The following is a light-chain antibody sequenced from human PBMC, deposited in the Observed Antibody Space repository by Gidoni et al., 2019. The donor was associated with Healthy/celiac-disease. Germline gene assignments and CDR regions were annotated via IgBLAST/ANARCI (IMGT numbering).Light chain of an antibody. CDR2: DAS. V-gene: IGKV3-11*01. J-gene: IGKJ4*01. CDR3: QQRSNWPGLT. CDR1: QSVSSY. Sequence: EIVLTQSPATLSLSPGERATLSCRASQSVSSYLAWYQQKPGQAPRLLIYDASNRATGIPARFSGSGSGTDFTHTISSLEPEDFAVYYCQQRSNWPGLTFXGXTKVXIK.